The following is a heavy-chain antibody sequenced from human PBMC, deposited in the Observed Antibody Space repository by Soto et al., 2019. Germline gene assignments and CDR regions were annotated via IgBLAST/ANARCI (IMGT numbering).Heavy chain of an antibody. V-gene: IGHV4-31*03. D-gene: IGHD4-17*01. CDR2: IYYSGSI. CDR3: ARVRYGDYSFDY. CDR1: GGSISSGGYY. Sequence: SETLSLTCTVSGGSISSGGYYWSWIRQHPGKGLEWIGYIYYSGSIYYNPSLKSRVTISVDTSKNQFSLKLSSVTAADTAVYYCARVRYGDYSFDYWGQGTLVTVSS. J-gene: IGHJ4*02.